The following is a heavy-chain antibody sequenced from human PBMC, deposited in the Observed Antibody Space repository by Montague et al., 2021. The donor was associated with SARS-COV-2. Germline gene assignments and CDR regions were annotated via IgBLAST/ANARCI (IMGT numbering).Heavy chain of an antibody. D-gene: IGHD6-25*01. CDR2: ISISGST. J-gene: IGHJ4*02. CDR3: ARDIAAAGLFDY. CDR1: GGSISSGSYY. Sequence: TLSLTCTVSGGSISSGSYYWSWIRQPAGKGLEWIGRISISGSTNCNPSLKSRVTISVDTSKNQFSLKLSSVAAADTAGYYCARDIAAAGLFDYWGQGTLVTVSS. V-gene: IGHV4-61*02.